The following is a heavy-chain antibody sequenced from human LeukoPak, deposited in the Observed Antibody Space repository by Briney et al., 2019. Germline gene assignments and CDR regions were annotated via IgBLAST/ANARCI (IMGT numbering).Heavy chain of an antibody. D-gene: IGHD3-9*01. CDR1: GGSISSYY. CDR2: IYYSGST. J-gene: IGHJ3*02. CDR3: ARDRILTGDAFDI. Sequence: SETLSLTCTVSGGSISSYYWSWIRQPPGKGLEWIGYIYYSGSTNYNPSLKSRVTISVETSKNQFSLKLSSVTAADTAVYYCARDRILTGDAFDIWGQGTMVTVSS. V-gene: IGHV4-59*01.